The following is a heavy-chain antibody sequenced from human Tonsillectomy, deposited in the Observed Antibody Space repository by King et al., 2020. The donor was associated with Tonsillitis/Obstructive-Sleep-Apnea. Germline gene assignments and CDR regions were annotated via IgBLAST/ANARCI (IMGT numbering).Heavy chain of an antibody. Sequence: VQLQESGPGLVKPSETLSLTCTVSGGSISSYYWSWIRQPAGEGLEWMGLIDTSGNTNYNPSLKTRVTMSVDTSKNQFSLRLSSVTAADTAVYYCARGLSSNPYNGFDPWGQGILVTVSS. CDR1: GGSISSYY. V-gene: IGHV4-4*07. CDR2: IDTSGNT. J-gene: IGHJ5*02. D-gene: IGHD6-13*01. CDR3: ARGLSSNPYNGFDP.